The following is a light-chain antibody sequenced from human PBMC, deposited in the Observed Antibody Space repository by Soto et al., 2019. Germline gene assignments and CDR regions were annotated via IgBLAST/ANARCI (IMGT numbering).Light chain of an antibody. CDR3: CSVDNSPSAVV. CDR2: EVS. J-gene: IGLJ2*01. Sequence: QSALTQPASVSGSPGQSITISCTGTSSDVGNYNLVSWYQHHPGTAPKLMIYEVSKRPSGVSNRFSGSKSGNTASLTISGLLAEDEADYYRCSVDNSPSAVVFGGGTKLTVL. V-gene: IGLV2-23*02. CDR1: SSDVGNYNL.